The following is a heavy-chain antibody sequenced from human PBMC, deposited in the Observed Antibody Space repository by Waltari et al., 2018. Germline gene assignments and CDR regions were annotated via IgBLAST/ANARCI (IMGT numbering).Heavy chain of an antibody. J-gene: IGHJ4*02. CDR2: IRYEGSNK. D-gene: IGHD3-22*01. V-gene: IGHV3-30*02. CDR3: AKISTYYDSSGFDY. Sequence: QVQLVESGGGVVQQGVSLRRSCAASGFTFSRYGMHWVLQAPGTGLEWVAFIRYEGSNKYYADSVKGRFTISRDNSKNTLYLQMNSLRAEDTAVYYCAKISTYYDSSGFDYWGQGTLVTVSS. CDR1: GFTFSRYG.